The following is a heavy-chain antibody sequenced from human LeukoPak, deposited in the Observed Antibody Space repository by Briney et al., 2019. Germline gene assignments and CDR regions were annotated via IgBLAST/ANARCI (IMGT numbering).Heavy chain of an antibody. Sequence: PGGSLRLSCAASGFTFSSYAMSWVRQAPGKGLEWVSAISGSGGSTYYADSVKGRFTISRDNSKNTLYLQMNSLRAEDTAVYYCAKVTALKRLGDSSSWYEWDSYFYYYYYMDVWGKGTTVTVSS. CDR1: GFTFSSYA. J-gene: IGHJ6*03. D-gene: IGHD6-13*01. CDR3: AKVTALKRLGDSSSWYEWDSYFYYYYYMDV. V-gene: IGHV3-23*01. CDR2: ISGSGGST.